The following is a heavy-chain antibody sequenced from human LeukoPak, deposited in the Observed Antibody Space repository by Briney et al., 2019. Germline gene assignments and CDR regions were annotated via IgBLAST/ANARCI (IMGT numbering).Heavy chain of an antibody. Sequence: SVKVSCKASGYTFTSYGISWVRQAPGQGLEWMGGIIPIFGTANYAQKFQGRVTITADESTSTAYMELSSLRSEDTAVYYCARNGGYKYNWFDPWGQGTLVTVSS. D-gene: IGHD5-24*01. J-gene: IGHJ5*02. CDR1: GYTFTSYG. CDR3: ARNGGYKYNWFDP. CDR2: IIPIFGTA. V-gene: IGHV1-69*13.